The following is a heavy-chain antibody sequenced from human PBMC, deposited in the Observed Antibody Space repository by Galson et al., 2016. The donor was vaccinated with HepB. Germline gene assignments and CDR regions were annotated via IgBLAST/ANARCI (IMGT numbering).Heavy chain of an antibody. V-gene: IGHV3-23*01. J-gene: IGHJ5*02. CDR3: AKGGGSTWYISPHFVDP. CDR1: GLTRSNYA. Sequence: SLRLSCAASGLTRSNYAITWVRQAPGKGLEWVSRISGDTTTTYDADSVKGRFTISRDNSKNTFYLQMNSLRAEDTASYYCAKGGGSTWYISPHFVDPWGQGTLVTVSS. D-gene: IGHD6-13*01. CDR2: ISGDTTTT.